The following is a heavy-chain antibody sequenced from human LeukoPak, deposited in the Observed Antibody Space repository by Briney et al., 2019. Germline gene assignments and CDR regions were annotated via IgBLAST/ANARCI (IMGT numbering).Heavy chain of an antibody. CDR3: TRDTGTTGEVKFDP. J-gene: IGHJ5*02. CDR2: INHSGST. Sequence: SETLSLICAVYGGSFSGYYWSWIRQAPGKGPEWVVEINHSGSTNNNPSVKSRVTMSVDTSKSQFSLNLMSVTAADTAVYYCTRDTGTTGEVKFDPWGQGTMVTVSS. CDR1: GGSFSGYY. D-gene: IGHD4-17*01. V-gene: IGHV4-34*01.